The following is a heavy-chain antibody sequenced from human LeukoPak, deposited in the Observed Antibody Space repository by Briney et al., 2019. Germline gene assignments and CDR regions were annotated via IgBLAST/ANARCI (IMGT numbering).Heavy chain of an antibody. V-gene: IGHV1-2*02. CDR1: GYTFSGYY. CDR2: INHNSGGT. CDR3: ARVGRAFTARSSFFDY. J-gene: IGHJ4*02. Sequence: ATEKVSCKASGYTFSGYYMHWVRQAPGQGLECMGWINHNSGGTNYAQKFQGRVTMARDTSISTAYMELIRLRSADTAVYYCARVGRAFTARSSFFDYWGQGTLVTVSS. D-gene: IGHD6-6*01.